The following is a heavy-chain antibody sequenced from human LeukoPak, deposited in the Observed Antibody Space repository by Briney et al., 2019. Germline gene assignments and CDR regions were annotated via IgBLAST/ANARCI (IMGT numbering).Heavy chain of an antibody. J-gene: IGHJ4*02. CDR1: GGSISSGSYY. CDR2: IYTSGST. V-gene: IGHV4-61*02. D-gene: IGHD1-14*01. CDR3: ARGAGTYFDY. Sequence: TLSPTCTVSGGSISSGSYYWSWIRQPAGKGLEWIGRIYTSGSTNYNPSLKSRVTISVDTSKNQFSLKLSSVTAADTAVYYCARGAGTYFDYWGQGTLVTVSS.